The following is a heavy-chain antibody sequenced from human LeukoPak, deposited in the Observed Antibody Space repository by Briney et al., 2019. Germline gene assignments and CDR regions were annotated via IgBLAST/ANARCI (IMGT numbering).Heavy chain of an antibody. J-gene: IGHJ4*02. V-gene: IGHV4-59*01. CDR3: ARGGYDILTGYAFDY. D-gene: IGHD3-9*01. CDR2: IYYSGST. Sequence: PSETLSLTCTVSGGSISSYYWSWIRQPPGKGLEWIGYIYYSGSTNYNPSLKSRVTISVDTSKNQFSLKLSSVTAADTAVHYCARGGYDILTGYAFDYWGQGTLVTVSS. CDR1: GGSISSYY.